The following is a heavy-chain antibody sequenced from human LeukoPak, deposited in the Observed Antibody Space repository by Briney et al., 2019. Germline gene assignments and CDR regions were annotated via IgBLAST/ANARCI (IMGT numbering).Heavy chain of an antibody. Sequence: SETLSLTCAVYGGSFSGYYWSWIRQPPGKGLEWIGEINHSGSTNYNPSLKSRVTISVDTSKNQFSLKLSSVTAADTAVYYCARGNSNYLYYYYGMDVWGQGTTVTVSS. CDR1: GGSFSGYY. V-gene: IGHV4-34*01. CDR3: ARGNSNYLYYYYGMDV. D-gene: IGHD4-11*01. CDR2: INHSGST. J-gene: IGHJ6*02.